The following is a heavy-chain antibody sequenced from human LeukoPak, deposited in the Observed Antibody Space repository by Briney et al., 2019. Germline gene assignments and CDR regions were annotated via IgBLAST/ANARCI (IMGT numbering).Heavy chain of an antibody. V-gene: IGHV1-69*05. D-gene: IGHD1-26*01. CDR2: IIPIFGTA. CDR1: GGTFSSYA. CDR3: ARVGSAWDNYFDY. J-gene: IGHJ4*02. Sequence: SVKVSCKASGGTFSSYAISWVRQAPGQGLEWMGRIIPIFGTANYAQKFQGRVTITTDESTCTAYMELSSLRSEDTAVYYCARVGSAWDNYFDYWGQGTLVTVSS.